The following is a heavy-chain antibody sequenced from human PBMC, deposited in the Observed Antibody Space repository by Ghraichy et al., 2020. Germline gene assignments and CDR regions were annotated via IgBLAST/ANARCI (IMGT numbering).Heavy chain of an antibody. V-gene: IGHV3-23*01. J-gene: IGHJ4*02. CDR2: ISGSDGST. D-gene: IGHD1-26*01. CDR1: GFTFSSYA. CDR3: AKDGLGYSGSYYFVRPFDY. Sequence: GESLRLSCAASGFTFSSYAMSWVRQAPGKGLEWVSTISGSDGSTYYADSVKGRFTISRDNPKTTLYLQLNSLRAEDTAVYYCAKDGLGYSGSYYFVRPFDYWGQGTLVTVSS.